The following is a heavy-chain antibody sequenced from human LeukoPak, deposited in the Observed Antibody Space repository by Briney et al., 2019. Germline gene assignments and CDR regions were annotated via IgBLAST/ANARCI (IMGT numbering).Heavy chain of an antibody. CDR1: GGSFSGYY. Sequence: SKTLSLTCAVYGGSFSGYYWSWIRQPPGKGLEWIGEINHSGSTNYNPSLKSRVTISVDTSKNQFSLKLSSVTAADTAVYYCARDGSSSWFWIFDYWGQGTLVTVSS. CDR2: INHSGST. CDR3: ARDGSSSWFWIFDY. D-gene: IGHD6-13*01. V-gene: IGHV4-34*01. J-gene: IGHJ4*02.